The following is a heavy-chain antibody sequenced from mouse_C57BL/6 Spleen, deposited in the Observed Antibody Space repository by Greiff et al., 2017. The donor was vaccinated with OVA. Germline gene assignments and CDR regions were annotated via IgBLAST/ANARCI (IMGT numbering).Heavy chain of an antibody. CDR1: GYSFTSYY. J-gene: IGHJ3*01. D-gene: IGHD2-3*01. V-gene: IGHV1-66*01. CDR2: IYPGSGNT. CDR3: ARWEMYDGYYGFAY. Sequence: VQLQQSGPELVKPGASVKISCKASGYSFTSYYIHWVKQRPGQGLEWIGWIYPGSGNTKYNEKFKGKATLTADTSSSTAYMQLSSLTSEDSAVYYCARWEMYDGYYGFAYWGQGTLVTVSA.